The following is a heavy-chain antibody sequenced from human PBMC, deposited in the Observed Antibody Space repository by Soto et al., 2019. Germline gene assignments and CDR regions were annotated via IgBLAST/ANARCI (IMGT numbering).Heavy chain of an antibody. J-gene: IGHJ3*02. D-gene: IGHD3-16*01. CDR1: GGSISSYY. Sequence: PSETLSLTCTVSGGSISSYYWSWIRQPPGKGLEWIGYIYYSGSTNYNPSLKSRVTISVDTSKNQFSLKLSSVTAADTAVYYCARDHRWIGGPEWAFDIWGQGTMVT. CDR3: ARDHRWIGGPEWAFDI. CDR2: IYYSGST. V-gene: IGHV4-59*01.